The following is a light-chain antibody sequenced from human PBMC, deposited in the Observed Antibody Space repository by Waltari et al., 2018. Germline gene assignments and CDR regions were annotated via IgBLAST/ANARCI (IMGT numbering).Light chain of an antibody. V-gene: IGKV2-30*02. CDR2: KVS. CDR1: QRLVHSDGNTY. Sequence: DVVMTQSPLSLPVTLGQPASISCRSSQRLVHSDGNTYLNWFQQRPGQSPRRLIYKVSNRDSGVPDRFSGSGSGTDFTLKISRVEAEDVGVYYCMQGTHWLWTFGQGTKVEIK. J-gene: IGKJ1*01. CDR3: MQGTHWLWT.